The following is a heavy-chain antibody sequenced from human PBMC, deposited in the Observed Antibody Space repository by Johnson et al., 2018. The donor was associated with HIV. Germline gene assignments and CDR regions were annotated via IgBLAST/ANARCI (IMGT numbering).Heavy chain of an antibody. CDR3: AREKPGTPRDAFDI. V-gene: IGHV3-30-3*01. Sequence: QVQLVESGGGLVQPGGSLRLSCAASRFSFSNYWMHWVRQAPGKGLEWVAVISYDGSNKYYADSVKGRFTISRDNSKNTLYLQVNSLSDEDTAVYYCAREKPGTPRDAFDIWGQGTMVTVSS. CDR2: ISYDGSNK. CDR1: RFSFSNYW. J-gene: IGHJ3*02.